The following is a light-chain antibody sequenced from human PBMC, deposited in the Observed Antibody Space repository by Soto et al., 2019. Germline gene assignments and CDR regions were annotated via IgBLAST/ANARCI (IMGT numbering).Light chain of an antibody. CDR2: GNS. CDR3: QSYDSSLSGWV. CDR1: SSNIGAGYN. V-gene: IGLV1-40*01. Sequence: QSVLTQPPSXXXAXXXXXXISCTGSSSNIGAGYNVHWYQQLPGTAPKLLIYGNSNRPSGVPDRFSGSKSGTSASLAITGLQAEDEADYYCQSYDSSLSGWVFGGGTKLTVL. J-gene: IGLJ3*02.